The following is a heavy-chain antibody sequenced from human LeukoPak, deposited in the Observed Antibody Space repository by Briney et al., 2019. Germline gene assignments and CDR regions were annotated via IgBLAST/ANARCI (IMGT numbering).Heavy chain of an antibody. J-gene: IGHJ4*02. D-gene: IGHD3-22*01. CDR2: IYYSGST. CDR1: GGSISSGGYY. CDR3: ARGTKVYYYDSSGYYDY. V-gene: IGHV4-31*03. Sequence: PSQTLSLTCTVSGGSISSGGYYWSWIRQHPGKGLEWIGYIYYSGSTYYNPSLKSRVTISVDTSKNQFSLKLSSVTAADTAVYYCARGTKVYYYDSSGYYDYWGQGTLATVSS.